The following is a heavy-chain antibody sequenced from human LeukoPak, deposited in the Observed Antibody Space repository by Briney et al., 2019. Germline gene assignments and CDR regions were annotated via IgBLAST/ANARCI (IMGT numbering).Heavy chain of an antibody. CDR3: ARGRYYYDSSGYPYNWFDP. CDR1: RGSISSYY. Sequence: SSETLSLTCIVSRGSISSYYWSWIRQPPGKGLEWIGYIYNGGSTNYNPSLKSRVTISGDTSKNKFFLNPSSVTAADTAMYYCARGRYYYDSSGYPYNWFDPWGQGTLVTVSS. CDR2: IYNGGST. V-gene: IGHV4-59*01. D-gene: IGHD3-22*01. J-gene: IGHJ5*02.